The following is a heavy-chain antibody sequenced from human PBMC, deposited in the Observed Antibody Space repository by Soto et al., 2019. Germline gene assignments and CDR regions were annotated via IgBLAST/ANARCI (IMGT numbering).Heavy chain of an antibody. D-gene: IGHD5-12*01. CDR3: ARDNHTGYSGFDPKFDP. CDR2: IYPGDSDT. J-gene: IGHJ5*02. Sequence: GESLKISCKGSGYSFTSYWIGWVRQMPGKGLESMGIIYPGDSDTRYSPSFQGQVTISADKSTSTAYLQWSSLKASDTAMYYCARDNHTGYSGFDPKFDPRGQGTLVTVSS. CDR1: GYSFTSYW. V-gene: IGHV5-51*01.